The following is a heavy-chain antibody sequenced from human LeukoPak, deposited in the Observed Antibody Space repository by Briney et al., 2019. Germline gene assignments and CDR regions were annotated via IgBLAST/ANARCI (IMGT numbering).Heavy chain of an antibody. V-gene: IGHV3-30-3*01. CDR1: GFTFSSYA. CDR2: ISYDGSNK. CDR3: ARATLYDFWSGSPFDY. Sequence: GGSLRLSCAASGFTFSSYAMHWVRQAPGKGLEWVAVISYDGSNKYYADSVKGRFTISRDNSKNTLYLQMNSLRAEDTAVYYCARATLYDFWSGSPFDYWGQGTLVTVSS. D-gene: IGHD3-3*01. J-gene: IGHJ4*02.